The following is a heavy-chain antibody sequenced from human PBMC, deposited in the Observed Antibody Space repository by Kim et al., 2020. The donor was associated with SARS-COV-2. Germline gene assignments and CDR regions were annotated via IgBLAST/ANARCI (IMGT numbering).Heavy chain of an antibody. CDR1: GFTFSSYW. J-gene: IGHJ4*02. CDR3: ARDSPLTQKIAAAELDY. CDR2: INSDGSST. V-gene: IGHV3-74*01. D-gene: IGHD6-13*01. Sequence: GGSLRLSCAASGFTFSSYWMHWVRQAPGKGLVWVSRINSDGSSTSYADSVKGRFTISRDNAKNTLYLQMNSLRAEDTAVYYCARDSPLTQKIAAAELDYWGQGTLVTVSS.